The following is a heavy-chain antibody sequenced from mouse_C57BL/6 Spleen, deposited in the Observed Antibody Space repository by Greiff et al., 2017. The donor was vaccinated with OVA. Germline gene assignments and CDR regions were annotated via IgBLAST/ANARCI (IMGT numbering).Heavy chain of an antibody. V-gene: IGHV1-53*01. J-gene: IGHJ2*01. Sequence: VKLQQPGTELVKPGASVKLSCKASGYTFTSYWMHWVKQRPGQGLEWIGNINPSNGGTNYNEKFKSKATLTVDKSSSTAYMQLSSLTSEDSAVYYCARKGMVTTPFDYWGQGTTLTVSS. CDR1: GYTFTSYW. CDR3: ARKGMVTTPFDY. CDR2: INPSNGGT. D-gene: IGHD2-1*01.